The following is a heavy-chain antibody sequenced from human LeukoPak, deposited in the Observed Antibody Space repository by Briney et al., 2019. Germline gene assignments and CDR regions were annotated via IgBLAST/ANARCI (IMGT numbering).Heavy chain of an antibody. Sequence: GGSLRLSCAASGFTFDDYAMHWVRQAPGKGLEWVSGISWNSGSIGYADSVKGRFTISRDNAKNSLYLQMNSLRAEDTALYYCARDRYYDMQDAFDIWGQGTMVTVSS. CDR1: GFTFDDYA. J-gene: IGHJ3*02. CDR3: ARDRYYDMQDAFDI. CDR2: ISWNSGSI. V-gene: IGHV3-9*01. D-gene: IGHD3-22*01.